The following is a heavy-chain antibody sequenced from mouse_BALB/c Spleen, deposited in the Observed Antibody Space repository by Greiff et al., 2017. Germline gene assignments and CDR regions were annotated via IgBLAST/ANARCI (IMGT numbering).Heavy chain of an antibody. CDR1: GYTFTDYY. CDR2: IYPGSGNT. V-gene: IGHV1-77*01. CDR3: ARGGPWFAY. Sequence: QVQLQQSGAELARPGASVKLSCKASGYTFTDYYINWVQQRTGQGLEWIGEIYPGSGNTYYNEKFKGKATLTADKSSSTAYMQLSSLTSEDSAVDFCARGGPWFAYWGQGTLVTVSA. J-gene: IGHJ3*01.